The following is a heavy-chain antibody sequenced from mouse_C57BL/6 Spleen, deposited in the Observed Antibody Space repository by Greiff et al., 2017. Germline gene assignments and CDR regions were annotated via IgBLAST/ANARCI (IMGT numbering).Heavy chain of an antibody. V-gene: IGHV1-76*01. CDR3: AREWDGYYEFAY. D-gene: IGHD2-3*01. CDR2: IYPGSGNT. Sequence: VKLVESGAELVRPGASVKLSCKASGYTFTDYYINWVKQRPGQGLEWIARIYPGSGNTYYNEKFKGKATLTAEKSSSTAYMQLSSLTSEDSAVYFCAREWDGYYEFAYWGQGTLVTVSA. CDR1: GYTFTDYY. J-gene: IGHJ3*01.